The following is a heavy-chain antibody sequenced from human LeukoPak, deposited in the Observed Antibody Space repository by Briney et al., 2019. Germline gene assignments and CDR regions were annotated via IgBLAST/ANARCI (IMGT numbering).Heavy chain of an antibody. Sequence: ATVRISCKASGYVFTSYGLAWLRQAPGQGLEWVGTIIHFNDRTKFAQKFQGRVTMNTASSTTTAYLQLTNLRLDDTAVYYCARAPSSLDCYVDYYFDPWGQGTLVTVSS. CDR2: IIHFNDRT. CDR3: ARAPSSLDCYVDYYFDP. J-gene: IGHJ5*02. D-gene: IGHD2-21*02. V-gene: IGHV1-18*01. CDR1: GYVFTSYG.